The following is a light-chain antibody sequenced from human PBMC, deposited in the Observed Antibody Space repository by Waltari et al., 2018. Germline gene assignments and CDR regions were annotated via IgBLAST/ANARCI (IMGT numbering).Light chain of an antibody. V-gene: IGLV2-14*01. J-gene: IGLJ2*01. CDR1: SNDVGGYNS. Sequence: QSALTQPASVSGSPGQSVTILCTGTSNDVGGYNSVSWYQEHPGPARRLIIYDVSDRPSGVSDRFSGSKSGNTASLTISGLQAEDEADYYCTSQSSNNVVLFGGGTKLTVL. CDR2: DVS. CDR3: TSQSSNNVVL.